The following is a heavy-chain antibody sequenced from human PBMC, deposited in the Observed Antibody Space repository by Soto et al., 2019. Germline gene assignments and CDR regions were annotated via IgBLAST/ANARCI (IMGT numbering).Heavy chain of an antibody. J-gene: IGHJ6*02. Sequence: SETLSLTCTVSGGSVSSGSSYRSWIRQPPGKGLERIGYVDYSGSTNYNTSLKSRVTISVDTSKNQFSLKLSSVTAADTAVYYCASVTRTCISTSCYRYYYGMDVWGQGTTVT. V-gene: IGHV4-61*01. D-gene: IGHD2-2*02. CDR1: GGSVSSGSSY. CDR3: ASVTRTCISTSCYRYYYGMDV. CDR2: VDYSGST.